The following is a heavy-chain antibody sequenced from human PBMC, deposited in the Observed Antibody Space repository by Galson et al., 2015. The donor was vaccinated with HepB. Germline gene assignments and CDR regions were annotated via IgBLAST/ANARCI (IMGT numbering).Heavy chain of an antibody. CDR3: AREAVATYGLDV. CDR2: ITSSSTII. CDR1: GFTFSNYN. V-gene: IGHV3-48*02. Sequence: SLRLSCAAYGFTFSNYNMNWVRQAPGKGLEWVSYITSSSTIIYYADSVKGRFTISRDNGKNSLYLQMNSLRDEDTAVYYCAREAVATYGLDVWGQGTTVTVSS. J-gene: IGHJ6*02. D-gene: IGHD2-21*01.